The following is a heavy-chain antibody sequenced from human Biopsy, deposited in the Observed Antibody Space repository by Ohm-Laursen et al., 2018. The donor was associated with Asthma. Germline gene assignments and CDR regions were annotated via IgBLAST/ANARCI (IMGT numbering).Heavy chain of an antibody. CDR1: GYTFNSAG. V-gene: IGHV1-18*01. J-gene: IGHJ6*02. CDR3: AREVDYSHYYGIDV. CDR2: ISVYNGNT. Sequence: ASVKVSCKTSGYTFNSAGITWVRQAPGQGLEWMGWISVYNGNTKVAQKLQVRVTMITDTSTRTAYMELSSLRSDDTAVYFCAREVDYSHYYGIDVWGQGTTVTVS. D-gene: IGHD3-10*01.